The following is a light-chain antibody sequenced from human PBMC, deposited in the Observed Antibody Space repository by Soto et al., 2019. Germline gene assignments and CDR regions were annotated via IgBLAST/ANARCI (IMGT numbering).Light chain of an antibody. CDR2: KAS. Sequence: QSALTQPASVSGSPGQSITISCTGTSRDIGNYNYVSWYQHHPGKAPKLIIYKASNRPSGVPDRFSGSKSGNTASLTISGLQAADEADYYCSLYTSENTYVFGTGTKLTVL. CDR1: SRDIGNYNY. V-gene: IGLV2-14*01. CDR3: SLYTSENTYV. J-gene: IGLJ1*01.